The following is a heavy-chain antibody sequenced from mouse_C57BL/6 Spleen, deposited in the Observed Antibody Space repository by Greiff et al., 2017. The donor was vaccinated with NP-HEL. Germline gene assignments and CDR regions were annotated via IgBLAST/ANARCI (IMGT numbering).Heavy chain of an antibody. CDR2: IPPNSGST. V-gene: IGHV1-64*01. D-gene: IGHD1-1*01. J-gene: IGHJ4*01. CDR3: ARGITTVVSTYYAMDY. CDR1: GYTFTSYW. Sequence: QVQLQQPGAVLVKPGASVKLSCKASGYTFTSYWMHWVKQRPGQGLEWIGLIPPNSGSTNYNEKFKSKATLTVDKSSSTAYMQLSSLTSEDSAVYYCARGITTVVSTYYAMDYWGQGTSVTVSS.